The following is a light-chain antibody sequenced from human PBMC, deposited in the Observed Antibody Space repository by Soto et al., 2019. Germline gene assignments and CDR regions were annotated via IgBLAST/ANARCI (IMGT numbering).Light chain of an antibody. Sequence: QSALTQPASVSGSRGQSITISCTGTSSDVGNYNYVSWYQHHPGKAPKLMIYEVSNRPSGVSNRFSGSKSGNTASLTISGLQAEDEADYYCSSYTSSATLVFGTGTKLTVL. CDR1: SSDVGNYNY. V-gene: IGLV2-14*01. CDR2: EVS. CDR3: SSYTSSATLV. J-gene: IGLJ1*01.